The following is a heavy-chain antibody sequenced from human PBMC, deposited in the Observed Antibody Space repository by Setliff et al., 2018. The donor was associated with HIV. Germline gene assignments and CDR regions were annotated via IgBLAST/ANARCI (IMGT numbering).Heavy chain of an antibody. J-gene: IGHJ4*02. D-gene: IGHD3-9*01. CDR2: IYSSGST. CDR1: GGSISSYY. V-gene: IGHV4-59*01. Sequence: SETLSLTCTVSGGSISSYYWSWIRQPPGKGLEWIGYIYSSGSTNYNPSLKSRVTITVDTSKNQFSLNLTSVTAADTAVYYCARSLGTIWGYDYWGQGTLVTVSS. CDR3: ARSLGTIWGYDY.